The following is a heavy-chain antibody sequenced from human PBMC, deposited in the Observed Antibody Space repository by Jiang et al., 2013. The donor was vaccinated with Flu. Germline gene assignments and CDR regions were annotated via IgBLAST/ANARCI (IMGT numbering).Heavy chain of an antibody. CDR1: GYSFTTYW. D-gene: IGHD4-17*01. CDR3: ARLFLGGDSRDYGFSPFDI. CDR2: IYPGDSDT. J-gene: IGHJ3*02. Sequence: LKISCKGTGYSFTTYWIGWVRQMPGKGLEWMSIIYPGDSDTRYSPSFQGQVTISADKSISTAYLQWSSLKASDTAMYYCARLFLGGDSRDYGFSPFDIWGQGTMVTVSS. V-gene: IGHV5-51*01.